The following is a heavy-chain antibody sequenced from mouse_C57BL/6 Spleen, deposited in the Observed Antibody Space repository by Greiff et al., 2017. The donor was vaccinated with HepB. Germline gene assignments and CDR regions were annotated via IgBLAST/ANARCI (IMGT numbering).Heavy chain of an antibody. V-gene: IGHV1-69*01. CDR2: IDPSDSYT. Sequence: VQLQQPGAELVMPGASVKLSCKASGYTFTSYWMHWVKQRPGQGLEWIGEIDPSDSYTNYNQKFKGKSTLTVDKSSSTAYMQLSSLTSEDSAVYYCARIDYSPYCAMDYWGQGTSVTVSS. CDR1: GYTFTSYW. CDR3: ARIDYSPYCAMDY. J-gene: IGHJ4*01. D-gene: IGHD2-12*01.